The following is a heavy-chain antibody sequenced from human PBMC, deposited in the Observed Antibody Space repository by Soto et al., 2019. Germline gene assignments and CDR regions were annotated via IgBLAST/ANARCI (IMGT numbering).Heavy chain of an antibody. J-gene: IGHJ4*02. V-gene: IGHV3-30*03. CDR1: GFTFSSYG. Sequence: SGGSLRLSCAASGFTFSSYGTHWVRQAPGKGLEWVAVISYDGSNKYYADSVKGRFTISRDNSKNTLYLQMNSLRAEDTAVYYCASPGYCSGGSCEIHVYWGQGTLVTVSS. CDR3: ASPGYCSGGSCEIHVY. D-gene: IGHD2-15*01. CDR2: ISYDGSNK.